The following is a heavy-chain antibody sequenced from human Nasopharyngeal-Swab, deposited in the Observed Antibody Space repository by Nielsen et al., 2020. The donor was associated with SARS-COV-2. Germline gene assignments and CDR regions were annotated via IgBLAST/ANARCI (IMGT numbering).Heavy chain of an antibody. Sequence: GGSLRLSCAASGFTFSAYWMFWVRQVPGKGLVGVSRINNDGSSSNHAESVKGRFTISRDNAKNTLYLQMNSLRAEDTATYYCARGGFQHAMDVWGQGTPVTVSS. CDR2: INNDGSSS. CDR1: GFTFSAYW. V-gene: IGHV3-74*01. D-gene: IGHD2-2*01. CDR3: ARGGFQHAMDV. J-gene: IGHJ6*01.